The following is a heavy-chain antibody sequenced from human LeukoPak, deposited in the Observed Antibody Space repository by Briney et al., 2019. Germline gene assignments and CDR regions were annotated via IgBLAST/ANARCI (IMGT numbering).Heavy chain of an antibody. J-gene: IGHJ4*02. CDR1: GGTFSSYA. D-gene: IGHD2-2*01. V-gene: IGHV1-69*04. Sequence: GSSVKVSCKASGGTFSSYAISWVRQAPGQGLEWMGRIIPILGIANYAQKFQGRVTITADKSTSTAYMELSSLRSEDTAVYYCARADCSSTSCPMYYFDYWGQGTLVTVSS. CDR3: ARADCSSTSCPMYYFDY. CDR2: IIPILGIA.